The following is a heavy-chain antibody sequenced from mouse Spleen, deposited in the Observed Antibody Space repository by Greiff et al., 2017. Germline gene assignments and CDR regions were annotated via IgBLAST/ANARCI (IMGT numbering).Heavy chain of an antibody. J-gene: IGHJ3*01. CDR1: GYTFTSYW. D-gene: IGHD1-1*01. V-gene: IGHV1-64*01. CDR2: IHPNSGST. CDR3: ARGGDYYGSIPFAY. Sequence: QVQLQQPGAELVKPGASVKLSCKASGYTFTSYWMHWVKQRPGQGLEWIGMIHPNSGSTNYNEKFKSKATLTVDKSSSTAYMQLSSLTSEDSAVYYCARGGDYYGSIPFAYWGQGTLVTVSA.